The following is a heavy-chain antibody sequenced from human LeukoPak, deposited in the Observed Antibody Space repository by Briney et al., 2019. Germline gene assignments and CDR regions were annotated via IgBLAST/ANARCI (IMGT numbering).Heavy chain of an antibody. CDR1: GGSISSYY. Sequence: SETLSLTCTVSGGSISSYYWSWIRQPPGKGLEWIGYIYYSGSTNYNPSLKSRATISVDTSKNQFSLKLSSVTAADTAVYYCARHKGIAAAVNYWGQGTLVTVSS. CDR2: IYYSGST. J-gene: IGHJ4*02. V-gene: IGHV4-59*08. CDR3: ARHKGIAAAVNY. D-gene: IGHD6-13*01.